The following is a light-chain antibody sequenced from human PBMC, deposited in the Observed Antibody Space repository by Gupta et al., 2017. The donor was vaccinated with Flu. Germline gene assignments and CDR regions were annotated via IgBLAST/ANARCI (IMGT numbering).Light chain of an antibody. CDR2: EVS. J-gene: IGLJ3*02. Sequence: QSALTTPASISGSPGQSITISCTGTSSDFGSYNRVSWYQQPPGTAPKLMISEVSNRPSGVPDRFSGSKSGNTASLTISGLQAEDEADYYCSSYTSSNTWVFGGGTKLTVL. CDR3: SSYTSSNTWV. V-gene: IGLV2-18*02. CDR1: SSDFGSYNR.